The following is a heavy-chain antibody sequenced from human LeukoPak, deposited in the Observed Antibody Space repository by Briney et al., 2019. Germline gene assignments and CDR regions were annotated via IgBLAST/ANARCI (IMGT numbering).Heavy chain of an antibody. J-gene: IGHJ4*02. V-gene: IGHV1-69*13. D-gene: IGHD3-22*01. CDR3: ARDVSPYDYYDSSGYYSIFDY. CDR1: GGTFSSYA. Sequence: GASVKVSCKASGGTFSSYAISWVRQAPGQGLEWMGGIIPIFGTANYAQKFQDRVTITADESTSTAYMELSSLRSEDTAVYHCARDVSPYDYYDSSGYYSIFDYWGQGTLVTVSS. CDR2: IIPIFGTA.